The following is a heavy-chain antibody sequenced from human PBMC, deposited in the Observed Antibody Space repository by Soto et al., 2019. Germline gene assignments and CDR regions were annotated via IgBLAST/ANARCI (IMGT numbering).Heavy chain of an antibody. D-gene: IGHD5-18*01. J-gene: IGHJ4*02. CDR2: IYYSGST. Sequence: SETLSLTCTVSGGSISSSSYYWGWIRQPPGKGLEWIGSIYYSGSTYYNPSLKSRVTISVDTSKNQFSLKLSSVTAADTAVYYCARERKGGYSYYSSCYFDYWGQGTLVTVSS. CDR3: ARERKGGYSYYSSCYFDY. V-gene: IGHV4-39*02. CDR1: GGSISSSSYY.